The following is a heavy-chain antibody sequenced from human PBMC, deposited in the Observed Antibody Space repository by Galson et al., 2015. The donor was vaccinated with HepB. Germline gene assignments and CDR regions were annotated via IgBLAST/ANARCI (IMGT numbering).Heavy chain of an antibody. CDR1: GYTFTSYD. CDR3: ARARSPSFEVATGFDP. CDR2: MNPNSGNT. V-gene: IGHV1-8*01. D-gene: IGHD5-24*01. J-gene: IGHJ5*02. Sequence: SVKVSCKASGYTFTSYDINWVRQATGQGLEWMGWMNPNSGNTGYAQKFQGRVTMTRNTSISTAYMELSSLRSEDTAVYYCARARSPSFEVATGFDPWGQGTLVTVSS.